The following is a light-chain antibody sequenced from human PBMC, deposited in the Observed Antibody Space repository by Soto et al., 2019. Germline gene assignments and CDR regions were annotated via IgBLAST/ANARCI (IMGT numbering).Light chain of an antibody. CDR1: QSVRGNY. CDR3: QQYGSSPT. CDR2: GVS. J-gene: IGKJ5*01. Sequence: EIVLTQSPGTLSLSPGERATLSCRASQSVRGNYLAWHQQTPGQAPRLPLYGVSNRATGIPDRFNASGSGTDFTLTITKLEPEDFAVYYCQQYGSSPTFGQGTRLEIK. V-gene: IGKV3-20*01.